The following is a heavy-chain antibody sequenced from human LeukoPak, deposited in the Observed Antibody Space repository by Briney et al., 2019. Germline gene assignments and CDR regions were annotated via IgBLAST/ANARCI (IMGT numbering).Heavy chain of an antibody. CDR1: GGPISSNNW. J-gene: IGHJ3*02. D-gene: IGHD6-13*01. CDR3: ARDAGGSIAAALSAFDI. CDR2: IYHSGST. V-gene: IGHV4-4*02. Sequence: SETLSLTCAVSGGPISSNNWWSWVRQPPGKGLEWIGDIYHSGSTKYNPSLKSRVTISVDKSKNQFSLKLRSVTAADTAVCYCARDAGGSIAAALSAFDIWGQGTMVTVSS.